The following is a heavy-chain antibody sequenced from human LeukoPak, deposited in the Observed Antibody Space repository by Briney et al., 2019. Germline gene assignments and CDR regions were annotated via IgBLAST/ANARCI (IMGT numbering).Heavy chain of an antibody. J-gene: IGHJ5*02. D-gene: IGHD3-22*01. CDR2: IYYSGST. Sequence: SETLSLTCTVSGGSISTYYWSWIRQPPGKGLEWIGYIYYSGSTNYSPSLKSRVTISVDTSKSQFSLKLNSVTAADTAVYYCARGLRSYDNSGYYWFDPWGQGTLVTVSS. CDR3: ARGLRSYDNSGYYWFDP. CDR1: GGSISTYY. V-gene: IGHV4-59*01.